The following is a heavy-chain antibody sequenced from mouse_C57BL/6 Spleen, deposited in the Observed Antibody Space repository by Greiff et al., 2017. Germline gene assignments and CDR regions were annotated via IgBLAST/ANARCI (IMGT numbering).Heavy chain of an antibody. CDR2: ISSGSSTI. V-gene: IGHV5-17*01. CDR1: GFTFSDYG. Sequence: EVKVEESGGGLVKPGGSLKLSCAASGFTFSDYGMHWVRQAPEKGLEWVAYISSGSSTIYYADTVKGRFTISRDNAKNTLFLQMTSLRSEDTAMYYCARDTTVYYAMDYWGQGTSVTVSS. J-gene: IGHJ4*01. CDR3: ARDTTVYYAMDY. D-gene: IGHD1-1*01.